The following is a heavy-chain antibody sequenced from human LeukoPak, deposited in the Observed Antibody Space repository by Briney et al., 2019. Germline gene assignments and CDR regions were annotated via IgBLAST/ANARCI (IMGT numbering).Heavy chain of an antibody. CDR3: AKDGAGDYVWGSLFDY. CDR2: IRYDGSNK. V-gene: IGHV3-30*02. D-gene: IGHD3-16*01. Sequence: PGGSLRLSCAASGFTFSSYGVHWVRQAPGKGLEWVAFIRYDGSNKYYADSVKGRFTISRDNAKNSLYLQMNSLRAEDMALYYCAKDGAGDYVWGSLFDYWGQGTLVTVSS. CDR1: GFTFSSYG. J-gene: IGHJ4*02.